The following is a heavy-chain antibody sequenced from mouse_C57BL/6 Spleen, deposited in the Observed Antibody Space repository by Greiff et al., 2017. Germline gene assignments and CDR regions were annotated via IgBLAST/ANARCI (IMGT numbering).Heavy chain of an antibody. V-gene: IGHV1-61*01. CDR3: ARGGYGSSYVGY. J-gene: IGHJ2*01. D-gene: IGHD1-1*01. CDR1: GYTFTSYW. CDR2: IYPSDSET. Sequence: QVQLQQPGAELVRPGSSVKLSCKASGYTFTSYWMDWVKQRPGQGLEWIGNIYPSDSETHYNQKFKDKATLTVDKSSSTAYMQVSSLTSEDSAVYYCARGGYGSSYVGYWGQGTTLTVSS.